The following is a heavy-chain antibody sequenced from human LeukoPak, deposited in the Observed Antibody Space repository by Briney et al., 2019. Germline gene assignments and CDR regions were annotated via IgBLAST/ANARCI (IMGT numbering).Heavy chain of an antibody. D-gene: IGHD6-13*01. J-gene: IGHJ4*02. CDR1: GFAFSSYA. V-gene: IGHV3-7*01. CDR3: TQNLVAAAGDH. Sequence: QPGGSLRLSCAASGFAFSSYAMSWVRQAPGKGLEWVANIKPDGSVGYYVDSVRGRFIISRDNAGNSLYLQMNSLRVEDTAVYYCTQNLVAAAGDHWGQGTLLIVSS. CDR2: IKPDGSVG.